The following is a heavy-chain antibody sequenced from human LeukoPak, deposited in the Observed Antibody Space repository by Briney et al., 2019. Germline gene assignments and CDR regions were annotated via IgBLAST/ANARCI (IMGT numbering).Heavy chain of an antibody. D-gene: IGHD2-15*01. J-gene: IGHJ4*02. Sequence: WGSLRLSCAVSGLTVSSNFISWVRQAPGKGLEWVSVIYSGGRTYYAGSVKGRFTISRDNSKNTVDLQMSSLRVDDSAIYYCVRGPPTPGFFHFFFWGQGTLATVSS. CDR1: GLTVSSNF. CDR2: IYSGGRT. V-gene: IGHV3-66*01. CDR3: VRGPPTPGFFHFFF.